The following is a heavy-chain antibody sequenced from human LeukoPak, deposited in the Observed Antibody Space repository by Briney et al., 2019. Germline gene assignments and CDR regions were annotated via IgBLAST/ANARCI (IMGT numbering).Heavy chain of an antibody. CDR1: GFTFSSYA. D-gene: IGHD6-19*01. J-gene: IGHJ4*02. V-gene: IGHV3-23*01. CDR2: ISGSGGST. Sequence: GGSLRLSCAASGFTFSSYAMSWVRQAPGKGLEWVSAISGSGGSTYYADSVKGRFTISRDDSKNTLYLQMNSLRAEDTAVYYCAASPESIAVAGWGQGTLVTVSS. CDR3: AASPESIAVAG.